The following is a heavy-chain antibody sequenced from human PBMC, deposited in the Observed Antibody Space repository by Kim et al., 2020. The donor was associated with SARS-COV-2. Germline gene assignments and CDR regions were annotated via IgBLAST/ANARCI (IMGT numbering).Heavy chain of an antibody. V-gene: IGHV1-18*01. CDR3: ARVQELYDILTGLDY. CDR2: ISAYNGNT. J-gene: IGHJ4*02. CDR1: GYTFTSYG. D-gene: IGHD3-9*01. Sequence: ASVKVSCKASGYTFTSYGISWVRQAPGQGLEWMGWISAYNGNTNYAQKLQGRVTMTTDTSTSTAYMELRSLRSDDTAVYYCARVQELYDILTGLDYWGQGTLVTVSS.